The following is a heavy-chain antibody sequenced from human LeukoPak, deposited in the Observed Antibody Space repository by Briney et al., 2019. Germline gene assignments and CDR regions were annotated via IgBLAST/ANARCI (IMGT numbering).Heavy chain of an antibody. V-gene: IGHV3-23*01. CDR1: GFTFSSYA. CDR2: ISGSGGST. J-gene: IGHJ4*02. CDR3: AKQNGVVRGVIIG. D-gene: IGHD3-10*01. Sequence: GGSLRLSRAASGFTFSSYAMSWVRPAPGKGLEWVSAISGSGGSTYYADSQKGRFTISRDNSKNTLSLQMNSLRAEDTAVYYCAKQNGVVRGVIIGWGQGTLVTVSS.